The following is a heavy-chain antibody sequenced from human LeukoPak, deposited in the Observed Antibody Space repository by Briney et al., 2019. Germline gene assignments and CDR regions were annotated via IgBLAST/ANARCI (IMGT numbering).Heavy chain of an antibody. CDR3: ASQPSAVAGHY. Sequence: PAGSLRLSCAASGFTVGSNTMSWVRQAPGKGLEWVSIIYSGGSTSYADSVKGRFTISRDNPKNTLYLQMNSLRVEDTAVYYCASQPSAVAGHYWGQGALVTVSS. CDR1: GFTVGSNT. CDR2: IYSGGST. D-gene: IGHD6-19*01. V-gene: IGHV3-66*04. J-gene: IGHJ4*02.